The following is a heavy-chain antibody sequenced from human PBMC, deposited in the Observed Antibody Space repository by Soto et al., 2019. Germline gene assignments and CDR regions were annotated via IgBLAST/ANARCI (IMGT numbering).Heavy chain of an antibody. V-gene: IGHV4-39*01. J-gene: IGHJ4*01. CDR3: ASDLTGYAYFDY. D-gene: IGHD3-9*01. Sequence: SETLSLTCTVSGGSINSRSYYWGWIRQPPGKGLEWIGTIYYSGTTYYNPSLKSRVTISVATSKNQFSLKLTSVTAADTAVYYCASDLTGYAYFDYRGHGTLVTVSS. CDR1: GGSINSRSYY. CDR2: IYYSGTT.